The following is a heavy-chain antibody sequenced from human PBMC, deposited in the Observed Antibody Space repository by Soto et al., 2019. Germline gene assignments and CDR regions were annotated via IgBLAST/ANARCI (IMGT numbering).Heavy chain of an antibody. V-gene: IGHV3-11*01. CDR2: ISGTGDTK. Sequence: PGGSLRLSCAASGLFFSDYYLSWIRQAPGKGLECVAYISGTGDTKYIADSVKGRFSVSRDNPKNSLFLQMTSLRADDAAVYYCAIGRGQIYYQGMDVWGPATKGTVFS. CDR3: AIGRGQIYYQGMDV. D-gene: IGHD3-10*01. CDR1: GLFFSDYY. J-gene: IGHJ6*02.